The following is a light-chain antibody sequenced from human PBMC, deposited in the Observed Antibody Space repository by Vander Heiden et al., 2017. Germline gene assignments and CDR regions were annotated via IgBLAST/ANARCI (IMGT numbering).Light chain of an antibody. V-gene: IGKV1-39*01. CDR1: QSISSY. CDR2: AAS. J-gene: IGKJ2*01. CDR3: QQSYNTPET. Sequence: DIEMTQSPSSLSASVGDRVTITCRASQSISSYLNWYQQKPGKAPKLLIYAASSLQSGIPSRFSGSGSGTDFTLTISSLQPEDFATYYCQQSYNTPETFGRGTKLEIK.